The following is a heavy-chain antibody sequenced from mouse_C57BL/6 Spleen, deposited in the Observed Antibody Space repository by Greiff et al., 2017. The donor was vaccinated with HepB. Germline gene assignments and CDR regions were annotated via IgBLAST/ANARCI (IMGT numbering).Heavy chain of an antibody. Sequence: DVQLQESGPGLVKPSQSLSLTCSVTGYSITSGYYWNWIRQFPGNKLEWMGYISYDGSNNYNPSLKNRISITRDTSKNQFFLKLNSVTTEDTATYYCARDYDYDLYWYFDVWGTGTTVTVSS. V-gene: IGHV3-6*01. CDR3: ARDYDYDLYWYFDV. J-gene: IGHJ1*03. CDR1: GYSITSGYY. CDR2: ISYDGSN. D-gene: IGHD2-4*01.